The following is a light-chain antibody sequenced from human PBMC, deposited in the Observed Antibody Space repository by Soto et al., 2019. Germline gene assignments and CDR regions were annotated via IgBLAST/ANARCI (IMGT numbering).Light chain of an antibody. J-gene: IGKJ4*01. CDR2: GAS. V-gene: IGKV3-20*01. CDR3: QQYGDSPLT. CDR1: QSVSSY. Sequence: EIVLTQSPGTLSLSPGERATLSCRASQSVSSYLAWYQQKPGQAPRLLIYGASSRATGIPDRFSGSGSGTDFTLTISRLEPEDFVVYYCQQYGDSPLTFGGGTKVDNK.